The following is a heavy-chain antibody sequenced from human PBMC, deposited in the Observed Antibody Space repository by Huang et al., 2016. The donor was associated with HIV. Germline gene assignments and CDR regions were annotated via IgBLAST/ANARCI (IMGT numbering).Heavy chain of an antibody. CDR2: ISYDGSNK. Sequence: QVQLVESGGGVVQPGRSLRLSCVASEFTFSIFGMHWVRQAPGKWLDVVAVISYDGSNKYYADSVKGRFTISRDNSKNTLYLQMNSLRAEDTAVYYCAKEFDILTGYYPSGSDYWGQGTLVTVSS. J-gene: IGHJ4*02. CDR1: EFTFSIFG. D-gene: IGHD3-9*01. CDR3: AKEFDILTGYYPSGSDY. V-gene: IGHV3-30*18.